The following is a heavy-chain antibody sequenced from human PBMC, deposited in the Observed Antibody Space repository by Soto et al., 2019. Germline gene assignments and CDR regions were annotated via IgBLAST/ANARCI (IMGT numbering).Heavy chain of an antibody. Sequence: QPGGSLRLSCAASGLTFSSFGMHWVRQAPGKGLEWVAVISYDGNNKYYSDSVKGRFTISRDNSKNTLYLQLNGLKPEDTAVYYCAKDRYSSGANYFDYWGQGTLVTVSS. CDR3: AKDRYSSGANYFDY. J-gene: IGHJ4*02. D-gene: IGHD6-19*01. CDR2: ISYDGNNK. CDR1: GLTFSSFG. V-gene: IGHV3-30*18.